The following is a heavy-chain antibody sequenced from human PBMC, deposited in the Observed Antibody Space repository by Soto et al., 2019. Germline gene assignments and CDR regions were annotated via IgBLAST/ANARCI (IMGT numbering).Heavy chain of an antibody. D-gene: IGHD5-12*01. Sequence: GGSLRLSCAASGFAFSDSAMHWVRQASGKGLEWIGRVRGKRGNDGTAYAASVKGRFTISRDDSKTTTYLQMNSLRAEDTAVYHCARDGGCRDGYTVGCNWFDPWGQGT. CDR3: ARDGGCRDGYTVGCNWFDP. CDR2: VRGKRGNDGT. V-gene: IGHV3-73*01. CDR1: GFAFSDSA. J-gene: IGHJ5*02.